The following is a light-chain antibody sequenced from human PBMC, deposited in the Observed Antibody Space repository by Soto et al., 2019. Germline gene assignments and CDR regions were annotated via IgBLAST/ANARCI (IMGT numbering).Light chain of an antibody. V-gene: IGKV4-1*01. J-gene: IGKJ2*01. Sequence: DIVMTQSPDSLAVSLGERATINCKSSQSVLYSSNNKNYLAWYQQKPGQPPKLLIYWASTRESGVPDRFRGSGSGTDFPLTISSLQAEYVAVYYCQQYYSTPYTFGQGTKLEIK. CDR3: QQYYSTPYT. CDR2: WAS. CDR1: QSVLYSSNNKNY.